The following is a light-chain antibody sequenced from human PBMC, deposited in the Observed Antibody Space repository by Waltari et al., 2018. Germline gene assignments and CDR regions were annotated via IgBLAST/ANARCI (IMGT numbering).Light chain of an antibody. Sequence: EIVLTQSPGTLSFAPGERVNLSCRTSQSVRRSLAWYQQKPGQAPRLLIYDASSRATGIPDRFSGSGSGTDFSLTISRLEPEDSAVYYCQKYVSLPATFGQGTKVEIK. J-gene: IGKJ1*01. CDR3: QKYVSLPAT. CDR2: DAS. V-gene: IGKV3-20*01. CDR1: QSVRRS.